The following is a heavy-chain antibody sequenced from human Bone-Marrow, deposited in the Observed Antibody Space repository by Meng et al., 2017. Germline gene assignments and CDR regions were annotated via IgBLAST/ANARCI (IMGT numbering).Heavy chain of an antibody. CDR3: ARDEDISTAGKLFGDY. J-gene: IGHJ4*02. CDR1: VYNLPDYW. V-gene: IGHV1-2*06. CDR2: IDPKCGDT. D-gene: IGHD6-13*01. Sequence: SVNASRKPSVYNLPDYWIYWVRPAPEQGLEWMGRIDPKCGDTHYAQRLQGRVTMTGDTYISTAYMELSGLRYDDTAMYYCARDEDISTAGKLFGDYWGRGTLVTVSS.